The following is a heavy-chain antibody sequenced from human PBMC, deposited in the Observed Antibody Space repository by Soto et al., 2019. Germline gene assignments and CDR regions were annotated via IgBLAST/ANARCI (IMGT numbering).Heavy chain of an antibody. J-gene: IGHJ6*03. CDR3: ARRARPDFYYMDV. V-gene: IGHV3-64*01. CDR2: ISSNGVGT. D-gene: IGHD6-6*01. CDR1: GFTLSGYA. Sequence: GGSLRLSCAASGFTLSGYAMDWVRQAPGKGLEYVSGISSNGVGTYYANSVQGRFTISRDNSKNTVYLQMGSLRPEDMAVYYCARRARPDFYYMDVWGKGTTVTGSS.